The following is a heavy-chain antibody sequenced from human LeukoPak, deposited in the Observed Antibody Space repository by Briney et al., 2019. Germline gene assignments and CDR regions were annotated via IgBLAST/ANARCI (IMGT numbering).Heavy chain of an antibody. Sequence: PGGSLRLSCEASGFGFSYYWMNWVRQAPGKELEWVANIKQDGSEKTYVDSVKGRFTISRDNAKKSLFLQMNSLRAEDTAVYYCARAPLGYCSSTSCYDHYSYHYMDVWGKGTTVTVSS. CDR2: IKQDGSEK. J-gene: IGHJ6*03. CDR3: ARAPLGYCSSTSCYDHYSYHYMDV. CDR1: GFGFSYYW. D-gene: IGHD2-2*01. V-gene: IGHV3-7*01.